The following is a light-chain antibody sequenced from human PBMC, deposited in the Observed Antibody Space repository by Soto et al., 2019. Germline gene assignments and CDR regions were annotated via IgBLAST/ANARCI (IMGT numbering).Light chain of an antibody. V-gene: IGKV3-15*01. Sequence: EIVMTQSPATLSVSPGARATLSCRPSQSVSSNLAWYQQKPGQAPRLLIYGASTRATDIPTRFSGGGSGTEFTLTISSLQSEDFAVYYCQQYNNWPRTFGQGTKVEIK. CDR3: QQYNNWPRT. CDR2: GAS. J-gene: IGKJ1*01. CDR1: QSVSSN.